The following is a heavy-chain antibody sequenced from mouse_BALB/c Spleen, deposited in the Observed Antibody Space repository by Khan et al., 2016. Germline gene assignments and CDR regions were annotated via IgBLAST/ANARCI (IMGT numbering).Heavy chain of an antibody. V-gene: IGHV1-80*01. CDR1: GYAFSSYW. D-gene: IGHD2-2*01. CDR2: IYPGDGDT. CDR3: AREGYGYDTFAY. Sequence: QVQLQQSGAELVRPGSSVKISCKASGYAFSSYWMNWVKQRPGQGLEWIGQIYPGDGDTNYDGKFKGKATLTADKSSSTAYMQLVSLTSEASAVYFCAREGYGYDTFAYWGQGTLVPVSA. J-gene: IGHJ3*01.